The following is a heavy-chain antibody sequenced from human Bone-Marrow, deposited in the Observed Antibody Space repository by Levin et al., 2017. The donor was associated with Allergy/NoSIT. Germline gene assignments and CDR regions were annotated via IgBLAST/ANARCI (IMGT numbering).Heavy chain of an antibody. CDR1: GPSVNTGGYC. D-gene: IGHD2/OR15-2a*01. CDR3: ARRRPFHDYFDY. CDR2: MCYSGNT. J-gene: IGHJ4*02. V-gene: IGHV4-39*01. Sequence: SSETLSLTCTVSGPSVNTGGYCWDWIRQPPGKGLQWIGSMCYSGNTYYDPSLRSRVATSADTPNNHFSLSLTSVTAADTAIYYCARRRPFHDYFDYWGQGIQVTVSP.